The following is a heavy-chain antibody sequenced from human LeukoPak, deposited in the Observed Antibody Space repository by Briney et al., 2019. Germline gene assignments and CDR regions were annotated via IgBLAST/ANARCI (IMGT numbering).Heavy chain of an antibody. D-gene: IGHD3-22*01. CDR2: ISSSGSTI. CDR3: ASWNYYDSSGRDDAFDI. V-gene: IGHV3-11*01. CDR1: GFTFSDYY. J-gene: IGHJ3*02. Sequence: GGSLRLSCAASGFTFSDYYMSWIRQAPGKGLEWVSYISSSGSTIYYADSVKGRFTISRDNAKNSLYLQMNSLRAEDTAVYYCASWNYYDSSGRDDAFDIWDQGTMVTVSS.